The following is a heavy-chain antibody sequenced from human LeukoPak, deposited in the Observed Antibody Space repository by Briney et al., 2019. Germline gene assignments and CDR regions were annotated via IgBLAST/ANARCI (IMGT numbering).Heavy chain of an antibody. J-gene: IGHJ4*02. CDR3: ARATFAIAGLSSGFDY. Sequence: ASVKVSCKASGGTFSRFAISWVRLAPGQGLEWVGGIIPIFGTSNYAQKFQGRVTITADKSTSTAYMELSSLRSEDTAVYYCARATFAIAGLSSGFDYWGQGTLVTVSS. V-gene: IGHV1-69*06. CDR1: GGTFSRFA. CDR2: IIPIFGTS. D-gene: IGHD6-13*01.